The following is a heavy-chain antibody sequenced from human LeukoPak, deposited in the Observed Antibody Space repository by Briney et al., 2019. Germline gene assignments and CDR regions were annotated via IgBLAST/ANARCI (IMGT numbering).Heavy chain of an antibody. D-gene: IGHD1-26*01. Sequence: GGSLRLSCATSGFTFRSHAMHWVCQSPGKGLEWVAQIWYDGSNKYYADSVKGRFSVSRDNSKNTLYLQMNSLETEDSAVYYCATERNWELLRPYGMNIWGQGTTVTVS. V-gene: IGHV3-33*01. CDR2: IWYDGSNK. CDR1: GFTFRSHA. CDR3: ATERNWELLRPYGMNI. J-gene: IGHJ6*02.